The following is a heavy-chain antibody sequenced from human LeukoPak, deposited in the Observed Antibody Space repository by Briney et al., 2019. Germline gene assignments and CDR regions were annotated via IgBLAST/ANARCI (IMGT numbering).Heavy chain of an antibody. CDR2: ISSSSSTI. J-gene: IGHJ4*02. V-gene: IGHV3-48*02. D-gene: IGHD3-22*01. Sequence: GGSLRLSCAASGLTFSSYSMNWVRQAPGKGLEWVSYISSSSSTIYYADSVKGRFTISRDNAKNSLYLQMNSLRDEDTAVYYCARQISSGYYSSFDYWGQGTLVTVSS. CDR1: GLTFSSYS. CDR3: ARQISSGYYSSFDY.